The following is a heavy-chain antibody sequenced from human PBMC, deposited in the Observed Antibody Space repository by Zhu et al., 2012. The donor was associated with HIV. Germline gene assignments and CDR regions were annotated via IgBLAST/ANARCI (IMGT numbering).Heavy chain of an antibody. D-gene: IGHD5-24*01. CDR1: GGSITNYY. V-gene: IGHV4-4*09. J-gene: IGHJ4*02. Sequence: QVQLQESGPGLVKPSETLSLTCTVSGGSITNYYWGWIRQPPGKGLGWIGYIYSSGSTNYNPSLKSRVTISVDASKNQFSLKLNSVTAADTAMYYCARAGGYTSPVSYWGQGTLVTVSS. CDR3: ARAGGYTSPVSY. CDR2: IYSSGST.